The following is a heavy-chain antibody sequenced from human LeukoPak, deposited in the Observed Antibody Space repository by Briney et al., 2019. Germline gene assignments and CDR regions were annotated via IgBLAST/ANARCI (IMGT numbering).Heavy chain of an antibody. J-gene: IGHJ1*01. V-gene: IGHV3-74*01. CDR1: GLTFSNYW. D-gene: IGHD3-22*01. CDR2: IKSDGRT. Sequence: GGSLRLSCAAAGLTFSNYWMHWVRQAPGKGLVWVSRIKSDGRTNYADSVKGRFTISRDNAKNTVSLQMNSLRAEDTGVYYCARAPSEIGGYYPEYFRHWGQGTLVTVSS. CDR3: ARAPSEIGGYYPEYFRH.